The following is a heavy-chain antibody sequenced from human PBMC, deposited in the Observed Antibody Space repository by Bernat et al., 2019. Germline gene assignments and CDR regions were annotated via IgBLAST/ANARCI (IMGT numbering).Heavy chain of an antibody. CDR3: AKSYGFGEPSFGMDV. V-gene: IGHV3-30*18. D-gene: IGHD3-10*01. CDR1: GFTFSSYG. CDR2: ISYDGSNK. J-gene: IGHJ6*02. Sequence: QVQLVESGGGVVQPGRSLRLSCAASGFTFSSYGMHWVRQAPGKGLEWVAVISYDGSNKYDADSVKGRFTISRDNSKNTLYLQMNSLRAEDTAVYYCAKSYGFGEPSFGMDVWGQGTTVTVSS.